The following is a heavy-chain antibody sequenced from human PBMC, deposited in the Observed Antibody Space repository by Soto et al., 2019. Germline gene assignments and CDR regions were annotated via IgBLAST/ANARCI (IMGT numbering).Heavy chain of an antibody. CDR3: AKGVTMVRGVGGRYYFDY. J-gene: IGHJ4*02. V-gene: IGHV3-23*01. D-gene: IGHD3-10*01. CDR2: ISGSGGST. CDR1: GFTFSSYA. Sequence: GGSLRLSCAASGFTFSSYAMSWVRQAPGKGLEWVSAISGSGGSTYYADSVKGRFTISRDNSKNTLYLQMNSLRAEDTAVYYCAKGVTMVRGVGGRYYFDYWGQGTLVTVSS.